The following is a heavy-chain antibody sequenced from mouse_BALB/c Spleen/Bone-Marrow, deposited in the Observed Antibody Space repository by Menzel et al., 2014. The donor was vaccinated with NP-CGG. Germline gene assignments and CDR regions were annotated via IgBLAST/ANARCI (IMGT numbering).Heavy chain of an antibody. CDR2: IDPANGNT. Sequence: VQLQQSRAELVKPGASVKLSCTASGFNIKDTYMHWVKQRPEQGLEWIGRIDPANGNTKYDPKFQGKATITADTSSNTAYLQLSGLTSEDTAVYYCAMITTGAWFAYWGQGTLVTVSA. V-gene: IGHV14-3*02. CDR3: AMITTGAWFAY. J-gene: IGHJ3*01. D-gene: IGHD2-4*01. CDR1: GFNIKDTY.